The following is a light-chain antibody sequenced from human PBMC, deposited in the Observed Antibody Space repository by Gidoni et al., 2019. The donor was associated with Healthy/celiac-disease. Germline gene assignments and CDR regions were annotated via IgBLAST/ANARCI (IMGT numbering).Light chain of an antibody. J-gene: IGKJ1*01. CDR1: QSVLYSSNNKNY. CDR2: WAS. V-gene: IGKV4-1*01. Sequence: DILMTQSPDSLAVSLGEWATINCKASQSVLYSSNNKNYLAWYQQKPGQPPKLLIYWASTRESGVPDRFSGSGSGTDFTLTISSLQAEDVAVYYCQQYYSTPRTFGQGTKVEIK. CDR3: QQYYSTPRT.